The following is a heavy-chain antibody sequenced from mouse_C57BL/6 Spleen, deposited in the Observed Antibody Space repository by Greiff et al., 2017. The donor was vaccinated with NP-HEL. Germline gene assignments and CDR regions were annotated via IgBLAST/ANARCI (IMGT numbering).Heavy chain of an antibody. CDR3: ARRYYGSSSWWYFDV. D-gene: IGHD1-1*01. V-gene: IGHV1-61*01. Sequence: VQLQQPGAELVRPGSSVKLSCKASGYTFTSYWMDWVKQRPGQGLEWIGNIYPSDSETHYNQKFKDKATLTVDKSSSTAYMQLSSLTSEDSAVYYWARRYYGSSSWWYFDVWGTGTTVTVSS. CDR1: GYTFTSYW. J-gene: IGHJ1*03. CDR2: IYPSDSET.